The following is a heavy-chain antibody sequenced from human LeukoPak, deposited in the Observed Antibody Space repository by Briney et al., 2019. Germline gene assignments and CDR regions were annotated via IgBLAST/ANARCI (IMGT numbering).Heavy chain of an antibody. Sequence: SESLSLTCAVYGGSFSGYYWSWIRQPPGKGLEWIGEINHSGSTNYNPSLKSRVTISVDTSKNQFSLKLSSVTAADTAVYYCARGRYYYDSSGYGYFDLWGRGTLVTVSS. J-gene: IGHJ2*01. V-gene: IGHV4-34*01. CDR3: ARGRYYYDSSGYGYFDL. CDR1: GGSFSGYY. D-gene: IGHD3-22*01. CDR2: INHSGST.